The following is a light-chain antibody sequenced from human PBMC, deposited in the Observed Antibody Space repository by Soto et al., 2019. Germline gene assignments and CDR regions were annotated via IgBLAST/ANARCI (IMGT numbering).Light chain of an antibody. V-gene: IGKV3-15*01. Sequence: EIVMTQSPATLSVSPGGRATLSCRASQSIGDTLAWYQLKPGQAPRLLIYRASTRAPGVPARFSGSGSGTEFTLTISSLQPEDFTVYSCLQYHNLWAFGQGTKVDIK. J-gene: IGKJ1*01. CDR1: QSIGDT. CDR3: LQYHNLWA. CDR2: RAS.